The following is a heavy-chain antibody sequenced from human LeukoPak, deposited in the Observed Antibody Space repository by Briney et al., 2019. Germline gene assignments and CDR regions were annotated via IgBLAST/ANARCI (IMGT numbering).Heavy chain of an antibody. CDR3: ARDRTNSGGWHPFFDY. J-gene: IGHJ4*02. CDR1: GYPFSSYG. D-gene: IGHD6-19*01. CDR2: ISCYDGDT. Sequence: ASVKVSCKASGYPFSSYGITWVRQAPGQGLEWMGWISCYDGDTHYAQNFQGRVTMTTDKPTSTAYMELRSLRSDDTAVYYCARDRTNSGGWHPFFDYWGQGTLVAVSS. V-gene: IGHV1-18*01.